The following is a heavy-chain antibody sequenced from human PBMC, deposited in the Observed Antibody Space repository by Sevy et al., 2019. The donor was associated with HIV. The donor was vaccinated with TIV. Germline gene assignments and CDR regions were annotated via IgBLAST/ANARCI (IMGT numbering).Heavy chain of an antibody. J-gene: IGHJ3*01. CDR2: ISYDGSNR. CDR3: AKYPYPC. V-gene: IGHV3-30*18. Sequence: GGSLRLSCAASGFTFSSYGMHWVRQAPGKGLEWVAVISYDGSNRYYADSVKGRFTISRDNSKNTLYLQMNSLRAEDTAVYYCAKYPYPCWGQGTMVTVSS. CDR1: GFTFSSYG.